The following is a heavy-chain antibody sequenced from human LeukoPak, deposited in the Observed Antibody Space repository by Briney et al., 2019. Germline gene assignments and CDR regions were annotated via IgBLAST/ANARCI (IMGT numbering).Heavy chain of an antibody. CDR1: GFTFSNYW. CDR2: IKQDGSEK. CDR3: ASRVGATGSFDY. Sequence: GGSLRLSCAASGFTFSNYWMSWVRQAPGKGLEWVANIKQDGSEKYYVDSVKGRFTISRDNAKNSLYLQMNSLRAEDTAVYYCASRVGATGSFDYWGQGTLVTVSS. D-gene: IGHD1-26*01. J-gene: IGHJ4*02. V-gene: IGHV3-7*01.